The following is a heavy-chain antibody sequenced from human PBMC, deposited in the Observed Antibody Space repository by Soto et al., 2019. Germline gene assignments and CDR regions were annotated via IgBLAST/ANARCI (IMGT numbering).Heavy chain of an antibody. Sequence: ASVKVSCKASGYTFTSYYMHWVRQAPGQGLEWMGIINPSGGSTSYAQRFQGRVTMTRDTSTSTVYMELSSLRSEDTAVYYCARDMIPTYYDILTGKYNWFDPWGQGTLVTSPQ. D-gene: IGHD3-9*01. V-gene: IGHV1-46*01. J-gene: IGHJ5*02. CDR3: ARDMIPTYYDILTGKYNWFDP. CDR1: GYTFTSYY. CDR2: INPSGGST.